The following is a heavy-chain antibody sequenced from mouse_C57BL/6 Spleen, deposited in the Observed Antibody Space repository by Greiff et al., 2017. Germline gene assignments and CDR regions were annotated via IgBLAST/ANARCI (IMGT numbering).Heavy chain of an antibody. CDR3: ARNDYDGIGY. Sequence: QVQLQQPGAELVKPGASVKLSCKASGYTFTSYWMHWVKQRPGQGLEWIGMIHPNSGSTNYNEKFKSKATLTVDKSSSTAYMQLSSLTSEDAAVYYCARNDYDGIGYWGQGTSVTVSS. V-gene: IGHV1-64*01. J-gene: IGHJ4*01. CDR1: GYTFTSYW. CDR2: IHPNSGST. D-gene: IGHD2-4*01.